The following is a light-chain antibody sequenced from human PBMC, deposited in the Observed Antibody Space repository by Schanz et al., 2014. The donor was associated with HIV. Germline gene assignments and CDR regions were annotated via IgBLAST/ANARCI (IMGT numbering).Light chain of an antibody. V-gene: IGKV3-20*01. J-gene: IGKJ1*01. CDR2: ATS. Sequence: EIVLTQSPGSLSLSPGGRATLSCGASQRLSSSYLAWYQQKRDQPPRLAIYATSTRAAGIPDRFSGTGSGTDFTLTISSLEPEDFAVYSCQQYSASPRTFGQGTRLEIK. CDR3: QQYSASPRT. CDR1: QRLSSSY.